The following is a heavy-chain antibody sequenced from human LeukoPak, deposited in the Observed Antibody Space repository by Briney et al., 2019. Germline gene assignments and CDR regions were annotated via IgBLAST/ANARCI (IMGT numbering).Heavy chain of an antibody. CDR2: IYYSGST. CDR1: GGSVSSGSYC. V-gene: IGHV4-61*01. J-gene: IGHJ3*02. Sequence: SETLSLTCTVSGGSVSSGSYCWSWIRQPPGKGLEWIGYIYYSGSTNYNPSLKSRVTISVDTSKNQFSLKLSSVTAADTAVYYCARRYSGYDSFDAFDIWGQGTMVTVSS. CDR3: ARRYSGYDSFDAFDI. D-gene: IGHD5-12*01.